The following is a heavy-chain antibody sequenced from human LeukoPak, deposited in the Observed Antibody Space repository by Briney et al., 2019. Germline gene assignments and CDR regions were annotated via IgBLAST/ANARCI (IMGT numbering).Heavy chain of an antibody. CDR2: ISYSGST. J-gene: IGHJ5*02. CDR1: GDSISSSY. CDR3: ARGGQLNWFDP. V-gene: IGHV4-59*01. Sequence: PSETLSLTCTVSGDSISSSYWSWIRQPPGKGLEGIGYISYSGSTSSNPSLRSRVTISVDTSKNQFSLRLTSVTAADTAMYYCARGGQLNWFDPWGQGTLVTVSS. D-gene: IGHD5-18*01.